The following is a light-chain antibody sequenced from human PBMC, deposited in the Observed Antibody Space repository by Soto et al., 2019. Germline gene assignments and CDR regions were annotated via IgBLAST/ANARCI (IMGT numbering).Light chain of an antibody. CDR1: SYNIGSNY. CDR2: RNN. V-gene: IGLV1-47*01. J-gene: IGLJ2*01. CDR3: AAWDDRLSGLV. Sequence: QSVLTQPHSASGTPGQRVTISCSGSSYNIGSNYVYWYHQLPGTAPKLVIYRNNQRPSGVPDRISGSKSGTSASLAISGLRSEDEADYYCAAWDDRLSGLVFGRGTKLTVL.